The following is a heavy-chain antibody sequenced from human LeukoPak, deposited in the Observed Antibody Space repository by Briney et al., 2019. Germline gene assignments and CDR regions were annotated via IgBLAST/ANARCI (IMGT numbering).Heavy chain of an antibody. Sequence: SETLSLTCTVSGGSISSYYWSWIRQPAGKGLEWIGRIYTSGNTNYNPSLQSRVTMSVGTSKNQFSQKLSSVTAADTAVYYCARVVSGTWYFDYWGQGTLVTVSS. CDR1: GGSISSYY. V-gene: IGHV4-4*07. J-gene: IGHJ4*02. CDR2: IYTSGNT. CDR3: ARVVSGTWYFDY. D-gene: IGHD3-3*01.